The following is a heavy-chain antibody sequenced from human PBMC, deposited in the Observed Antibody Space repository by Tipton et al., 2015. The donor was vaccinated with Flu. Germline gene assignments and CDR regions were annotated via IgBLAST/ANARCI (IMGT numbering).Heavy chain of an antibody. V-gene: IGHV4-4*02. CDR1: GGSISSGNW. CDR2: IFHSGST. Sequence: SLRLSCAVSGGSISSGNWWSWVRQPPGRGLEWIGEIFHSGSTNYNPPLKSRVTISVDKSKKQFSLKLSSVTAADTAVYYCARGERDSSSWYPYHFDYWGQGTLVTVSS. CDR3: ARGERDSSSWYPYHFDY. D-gene: IGHD6-13*01. J-gene: IGHJ4*02.